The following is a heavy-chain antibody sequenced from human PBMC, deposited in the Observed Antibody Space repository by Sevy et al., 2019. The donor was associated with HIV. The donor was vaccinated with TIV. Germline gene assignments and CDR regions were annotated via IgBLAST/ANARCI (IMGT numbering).Heavy chain of an antibody. J-gene: IGHJ6*02. CDR1: GYSFTSYW. CDR3: AGHRVEDSSGWAYGMDV. D-gene: IGHD6-19*01. V-gene: IGHV5-51*01. Sequence: GESLKISCKGSGYSFTSYWIGWVRQMPGKGLEWMGIIYPGDSDTRYSPSFQGQVTISADKSISTAYLQWSSLKASDTGMYYWAGHRVEDSSGWAYGMDVWGQGTTVTGSS. CDR2: IYPGDSDT.